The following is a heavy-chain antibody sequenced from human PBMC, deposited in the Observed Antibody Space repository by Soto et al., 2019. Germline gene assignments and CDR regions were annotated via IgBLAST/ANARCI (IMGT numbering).Heavy chain of an antibody. Sequence: QVQLVQSGGEVKKPGASVKVSCQASGYTFSDYAISWVRQAPGQGLEWMGWISASTRNTDQAQNFQGRVIMTLDTSTNTAYMELRSLRSDDTAVYYCVRCYCSVCSCYGCWYFELWGRGTLVTVSS. CDR1: GYTFSDYA. V-gene: IGHV1-18*01. CDR2: ISASTRNT. J-gene: IGHJ2*01. D-gene: IGHD2-15*01. CDR3: VRCYCSVCSCYGCWYFEL.